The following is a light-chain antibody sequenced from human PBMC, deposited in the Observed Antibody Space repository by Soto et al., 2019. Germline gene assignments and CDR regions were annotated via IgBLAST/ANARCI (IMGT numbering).Light chain of an antibody. Sequence: EIVLTQSPGTLSLSTGEGATVSCRASQSVNSNLLAWFQQKPGQAPWLLIHDASRRATGIPDRFSGSGSGTDVTLSISRLEPEDFAVYYGHQYVSSPLTFGQGTKLEIK. CDR3: HQYVSSPLT. CDR1: QSVNSNL. CDR2: DAS. V-gene: IGKV3-20*01. J-gene: IGKJ2*01.